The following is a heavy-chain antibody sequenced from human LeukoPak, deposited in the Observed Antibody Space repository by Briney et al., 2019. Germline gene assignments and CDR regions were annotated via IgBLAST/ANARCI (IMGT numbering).Heavy chain of an antibody. CDR3: ATLVSTRYYFDY. CDR2: IYYSGST. D-gene: IGHD5/OR15-5a*01. V-gene: IGHV4-39*07. Sequence: SETLSLTCTVSGGSISSSSYYWGWIRQPPGKGLEWIGSIYYSGSTYYNPSLKSRVTISVDTSKNQFSLRLTSVTAADTAVYFCATLVSTRYYFDYWGQGTLVTVSS. CDR1: GGSISSSSYY. J-gene: IGHJ4*02.